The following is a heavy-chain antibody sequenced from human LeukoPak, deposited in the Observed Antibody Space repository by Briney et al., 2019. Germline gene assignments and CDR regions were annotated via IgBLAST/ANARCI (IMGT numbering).Heavy chain of an antibody. CDR3: ARDGGWLFDS. J-gene: IGHJ4*02. Sequence: HPGGSLRLSCAASGFLFGSYSMNWVRQAPGKGLEWVSYISGGSSTIYYADSVKGRFTISRDNAKNSLDLQMNSLRAEDSAVYYCARDGGWLFDSWGQGTLVTVSS. CDR2: ISGGSSTI. CDR1: GFLFGSYS. V-gene: IGHV3-48*01. D-gene: IGHD3-9*01.